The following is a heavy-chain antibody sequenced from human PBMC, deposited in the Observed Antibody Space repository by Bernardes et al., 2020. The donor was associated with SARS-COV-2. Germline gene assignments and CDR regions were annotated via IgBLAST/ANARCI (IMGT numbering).Heavy chain of an antibody. J-gene: IGHJ6*02. CDR1: DYTFTNYW. Sequence: GGSLMISCKGSDYTFTNYWIGWVRQMPGKGLEWMGIIYPGDSDTKYSPSFQGRVTISADKSVNTAYLQWSSLKASDTAIYYCARRRYGDFGVDVWGQGTTVTVSS. V-gene: IGHV5-51*01. D-gene: IGHD4-17*01. CDR3: ARRRYGDFGVDV. CDR2: IYPGDSDT.